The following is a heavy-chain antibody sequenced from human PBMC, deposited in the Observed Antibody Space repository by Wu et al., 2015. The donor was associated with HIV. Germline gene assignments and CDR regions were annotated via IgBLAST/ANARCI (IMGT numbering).Heavy chain of an antibody. Sequence: VQSGAEMKKPGASVKVSCKASKYPFIDYYIHWVRQAPGQGPEWLGWINPKSGGTNYARKFQDRVTLTSDTSITTAYMELRRLTPDDTAIYFCVRDSETNAWEVFDSWGQGTLVTVSS. J-gene: IGHJ4*02. V-gene: IGHV1-2*02. CDR3: VRDSETNAWEVFDS. CDR2: INPKSGGT. CDR1: KYPFIDYY. D-gene: IGHD4-17*01.